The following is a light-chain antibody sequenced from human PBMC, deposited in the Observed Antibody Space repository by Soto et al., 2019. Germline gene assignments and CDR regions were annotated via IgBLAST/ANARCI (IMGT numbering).Light chain of an antibody. CDR3: QQYGSSGT. CDR2: DAS. CDR1: QSISSSY. J-gene: IGKJ1*01. Sequence: EIVLTQSPATLSLSPGERATLSCRASQSISSSYLAWYQQKPGQAPRLLIYDASSRATGIPARFSGSGSGTDFTLTISRLEPEDFAVYYCQQYGSSGTFGQGTKVDI. V-gene: IGKV3-20*01.